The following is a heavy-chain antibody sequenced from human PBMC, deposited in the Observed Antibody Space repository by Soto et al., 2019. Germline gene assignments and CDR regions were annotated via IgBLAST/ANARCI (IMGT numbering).Heavy chain of an antibody. CDR1: GGSFSGYY. Sequence: SETLSLTCAVYGGSFSGYYWSWIRQPPGKGLEWIGEINHSGSTNYNPSLKSRVTISVDTSKNQFSLKLSSVTAADTAVYYCARGAWQLDNWFDPMGPGNPGHRLL. J-gene: IGHJ5*02. D-gene: IGHD6-6*01. V-gene: IGHV4-34*01. CDR2: INHSGST. CDR3: ARGAWQLDNWFDP.